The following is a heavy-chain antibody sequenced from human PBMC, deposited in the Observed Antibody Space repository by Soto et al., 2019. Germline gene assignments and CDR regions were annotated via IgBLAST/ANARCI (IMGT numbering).Heavy chain of an antibody. J-gene: IGHJ3*02. D-gene: IGHD3-3*01. CDR1: GYTFTSYG. CDR2: ISAYNGNT. Sequence: ASVKVSCKASGYTFTSYGISWVRQAPGQGLEWMGWISAYNGNTNYAQKLQGRVTMTTDTSTSTAYMELRSLRSDDTAVYYCVIYYDWWRVWDSDIWGQATMLSV. V-gene: IGHV1-18*01. CDR3: VIYYDWWRVWDSDI.